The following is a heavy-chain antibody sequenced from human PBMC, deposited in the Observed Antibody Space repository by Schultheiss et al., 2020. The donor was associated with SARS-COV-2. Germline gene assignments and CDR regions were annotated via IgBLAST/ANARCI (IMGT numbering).Heavy chain of an antibody. CDR3: ARAARDYGDYVTPYWYFDL. Sequence: GESLKISCAASGFTFSSYAMHWVRQAPGKGLEYVSAISSNGGSTYYADSVKGRFTISRDNSKNTLYLQMGSLRAEDMAVYYCARAARDYGDYVTPYWYFDLWGRGTLVTVSS. CDR2: ISSNGGST. V-gene: IGHV3-64*02. CDR1: GFTFSSYA. J-gene: IGHJ2*01. D-gene: IGHD4-17*01.